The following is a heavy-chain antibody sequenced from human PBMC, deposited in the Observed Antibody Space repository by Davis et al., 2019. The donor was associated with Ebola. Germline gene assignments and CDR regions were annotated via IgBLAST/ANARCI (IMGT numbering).Heavy chain of an antibody. CDR2: VNPNSGNT. CDR1: GYTFTTYG. CDR3: ARGITMVRGVTWFDP. J-gene: IGHJ5*02. Sequence: ASVKVSCKASGYTFTTYGINWVRQAAGQGLEWMGWVNPNSGNTGYAQNFRGRVTMTRNTSINTAYMELSSLTSADTAVYYCARGITMVRGVTWFDPWGQGTLVTVSS. D-gene: IGHD3-10*01. V-gene: IGHV1-8*01.